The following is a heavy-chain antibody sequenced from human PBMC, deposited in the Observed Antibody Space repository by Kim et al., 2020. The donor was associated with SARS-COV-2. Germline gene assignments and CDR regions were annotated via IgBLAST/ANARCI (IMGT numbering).Heavy chain of an antibody. V-gene: IGHV3-11*04. CDR3: ARVNRGGPSPYFFDY. Sequence: GGSLRLSCAASGFTFSDYYMSWIRQAPGKGLEWFSYISSSGGMTYYGDSVKGRFTTSRDTSLYLEMNSLRAEDTAVYFCARVNRGGPSPYFFDYWGQGTL. CDR2: ISSSGGMT. CDR1: GFTFSDYY. J-gene: IGHJ4*02. D-gene: IGHD3-10*01.